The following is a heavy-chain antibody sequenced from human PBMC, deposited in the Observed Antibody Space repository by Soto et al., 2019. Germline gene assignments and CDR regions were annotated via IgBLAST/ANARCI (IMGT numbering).Heavy chain of an antibody. D-gene: IGHD1-1*01. V-gene: IGHV3-13*01. CDR2: IGTAGDT. Sequence: GGSLRLSCAASGFTFSSYDMHWVRQATGKGLEWVSAIGTAGDTYYPGSVKGRFTISRENAKNSLYLQMNSLRAGDTAVYYCARASKDWNDLPYFDYWGQGTLVTVSS. CDR1: GFTFSSYD. J-gene: IGHJ4*02. CDR3: ARASKDWNDLPYFDY.